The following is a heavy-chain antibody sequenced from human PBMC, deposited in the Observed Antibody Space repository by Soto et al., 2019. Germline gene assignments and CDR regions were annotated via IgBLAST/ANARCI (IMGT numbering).Heavy chain of an antibody. CDR3: AALGGVEWFDP. CDR2: INHSGST. CDR1: GGSFSGYY. Sequence: SETLSLTCAVYGGSFSGYYWSWIRQPPGKGLEWIGEINHSGSTNYNPSLKSRVTISVDTSKNQFSLKLSSVTAADTAVYYCAALGGVEWFDPWGQGTLVTVSS. D-gene: IGHD3-16*01. J-gene: IGHJ5*02. V-gene: IGHV4-34*01.